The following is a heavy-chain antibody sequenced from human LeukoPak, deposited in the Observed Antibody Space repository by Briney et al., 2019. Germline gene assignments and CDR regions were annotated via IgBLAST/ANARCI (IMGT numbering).Heavy chain of an antibody. CDR2: INTDGSST. D-gene: IGHD3-3*01. J-gene: IGHJ2*01. V-gene: IGHV3-74*01. Sequence: GGSLRLSCVASGFTFSSYWMHWVRQAPGKGLVWVSRINTDGSSTSYADSVKGRFTISRDNAKNTLYLQMNSLRAEDTAVYYCATALPPLRFLEWLFTWYFDLWGRGTLVTVSS. CDR1: GFTFSSYW. CDR3: ATALPPLRFLEWLFTWYFDL.